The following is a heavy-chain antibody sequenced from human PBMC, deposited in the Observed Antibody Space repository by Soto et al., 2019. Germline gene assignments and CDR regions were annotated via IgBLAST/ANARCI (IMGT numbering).Heavy chain of an antibody. CDR1: GGSISTYY. CDR3: ARDSYSGYDKGYFDY. D-gene: IGHD5-12*01. Sequence: QVQLQESGPGLVKPSETLSLTCTVSGGSISTYYWSWIRQPPGKGLEWIGYIYYSGSTNYNPSLQSRVTISVDTSKSQFSLKLSSVTAADTAVYYCARDSYSGYDKGYFDYWGQGTLVTVSS. CDR2: IYYSGST. J-gene: IGHJ4*02. V-gene: IGHV4-59*01.